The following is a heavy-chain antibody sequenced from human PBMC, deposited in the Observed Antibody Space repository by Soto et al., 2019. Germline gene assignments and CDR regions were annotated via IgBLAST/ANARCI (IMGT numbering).Heavy chain of an antibody. V-gene: IGHV3-30*04. D-gene: IGHD2-2*01. CDR3: GRCTSTSCHLGSDY. J-gene: IGHJ4*02. CDR2: ISYEGSSQ. Sequence: ESGGGVVQPERSLRLSCAASGFIFSNYAMNWVRQAPGKGLEWVALISYEGSSQYYADSVKGRFTISRDSSKNTLYLHMNSLGAADTAVYYCGRCTSTSCHLGSDYWGQGTLVTVSS. CDR1: GFIFSNYA.